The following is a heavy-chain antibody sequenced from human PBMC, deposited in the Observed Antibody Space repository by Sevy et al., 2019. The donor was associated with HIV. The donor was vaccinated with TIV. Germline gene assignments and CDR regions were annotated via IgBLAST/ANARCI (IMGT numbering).Heavy chain of an antibody. CDR3: AGGDTTMITDLDY. Sequence: GGSLRLSRAASGLTLTTTGMSWVRQAPGKGLEWVAGVTSDGTTYYADSVRDRFTVSRDNSKNTLYLQLNSLRVNDTAVFYCAGGDTTMITDLDYWGQGTLVTVSS. CDR2: VTSDGTT. CDR1: GLTLTTTG. J-gene: IGHJ4*02. D-gene: IGHD3-16*01. V-gene: IGHV3-23*01.